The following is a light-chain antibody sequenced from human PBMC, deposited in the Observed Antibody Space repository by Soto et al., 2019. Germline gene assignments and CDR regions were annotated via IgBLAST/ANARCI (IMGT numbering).Light chain of an antibody. CDR3: QRSYKMRS. J-gene: IGKJ5*01. CDR2: ATS. CDR1: RNVSIY. V-gene: IGKV1-39*01. Sequence: EIPLTQSPSSLAASVGDRLTLTCRASRNVSIYLNWYQHKPGKGPTLLIHATSNLQIGVPSRFSGSGSGTEFTLTISSLEPEDFGTYYCQRSYKMRSFGQGTRLVIK.